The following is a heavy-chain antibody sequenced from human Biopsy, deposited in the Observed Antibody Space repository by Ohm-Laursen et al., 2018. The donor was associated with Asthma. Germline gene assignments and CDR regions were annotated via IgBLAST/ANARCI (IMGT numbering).Heavy chain of an antibody. D-gene: IGHD3-9*01. CDR1: GFTFSSYA. J-gene: IGHJ4*02. CDR2: ISGSGGST. Sequence: GSLRLSCTATGFTFSSYAMSWVRQAPGKGLEWVSAISGSGGSTYYADSVKGRLTISRDNSKNTLYLQMNSLRAEDTAVYYCAKDRDYDILTGPPGFDYWGQGTLVTVSS. V-gene: IGHV3-23*01. CDR3: AKDRDYDILTGPPGFDY.